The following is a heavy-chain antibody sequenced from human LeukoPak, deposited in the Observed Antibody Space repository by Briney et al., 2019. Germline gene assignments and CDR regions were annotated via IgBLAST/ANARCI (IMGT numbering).Heavy chain of an antibody. V-gene: IGHV4-59*12. CDR1: GGSISSYY. CDR2: IYYSGST. J-gene: IGHJ4*02. CDR3: ARGSVVTPGGDY. D-gene: IGHD2-21*02. Sequence: PSETLSLTCTVSGGSISSYYWSWIRQPPGKGLEWIGYIYYSGSTNYNPSLKSRVTISVDTSKNQFSLKLSSVTAADTAVYYCARGSVVTPGGDYWGQGTLVTVSS.